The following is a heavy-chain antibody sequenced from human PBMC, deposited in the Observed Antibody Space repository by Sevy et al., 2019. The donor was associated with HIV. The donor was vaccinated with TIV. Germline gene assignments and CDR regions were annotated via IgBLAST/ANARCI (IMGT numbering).Heavy chain of an antibody. CDR2: INSDGTSA. CDR1: GFPFNTYW. Sequence: GGSLRLSCAASGFPFNTYWMHWVRQAPGKGLLWVSRINSDGTSANYAHSVKGRFTISRDNAKNTLYLQMNSLRVEDTAVYFCARDAAGYYNWFDTWGQGTLVTVSS. D-gene: IGHD3-9*01. V-gene: IGHV3-74*01. CDR3: ARDAAGYYNWFDT. J-gene: IGHJ5*02.